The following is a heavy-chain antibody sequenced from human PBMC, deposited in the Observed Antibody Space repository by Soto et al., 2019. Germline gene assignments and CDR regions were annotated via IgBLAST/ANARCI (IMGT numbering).Heavy chain of an antibody. D-gene: IGHD1-7*01. CDR3: ASRDPGTSVDY. J-gene: IGHJ4*02. V-gene: IGHV4-4*02. CDR1: GGSFTSNNW. Sequence: SETLSLTCAVSGGSFTSNNWWTWVRQPPGQGMEWIGEIYRTGSTNYNSSLKSRVTISLDKSENQFSLKVTSLTAADTAVYYGASRDPGTSVDYWGQGTLVTVSS. CDR2: IYRTGST.